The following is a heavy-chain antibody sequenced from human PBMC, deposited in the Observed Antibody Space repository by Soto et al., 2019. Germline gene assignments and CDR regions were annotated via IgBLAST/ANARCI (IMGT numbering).Heavy chain of an antibody. J-gene: IGHJ3*02. CDR3: ARDPQGIAVAGTPTPDAFDI. Sequence: GESLKISCKGSGYSFTSYWIGWVRQMPGKGLEWMGIIYPGDSDTRYSPSFQGQVTISADKSISTAYLQWSSLRAEDTAVYYCARDPQGIAVAGTPTPDAFDIWGQGTMVTVSS. CDR1: GYSFTSYW. CDR2: IYPGDSDT. D-gene: IGHD6-19*01. V-gene: IGHV5-51*01.